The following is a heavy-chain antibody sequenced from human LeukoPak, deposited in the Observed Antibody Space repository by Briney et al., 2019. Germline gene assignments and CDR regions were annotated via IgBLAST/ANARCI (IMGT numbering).Heavy chain of an antibody. CDR3: ARKGRPYYYDSSGLGVEYFQH. Sequence: ASVKVSCKASGGTFSSYAISWVRQAPGQGLEWMGGIIPIFGTANYAQKFQGRVTITADESTSTAYMELSSLRSEDTAVHYCARKGRPYYYDSSGLGVEYFQHWGQGTLVTVSS. D-gene: IGHD3-22*01. V-gene: IGHV1-69*13. CDR1: GGTFSSYA. CDR2: IIPIFGTA. J-gene: IGHJ1*01.